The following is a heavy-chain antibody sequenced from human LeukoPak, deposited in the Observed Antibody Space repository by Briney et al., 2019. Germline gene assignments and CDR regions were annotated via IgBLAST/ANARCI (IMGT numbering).Heavy chain of an antibody. J-gene: IGHJ4*02. V-gene: IGHV1-18*01. D-gene: IGHD6-13*01. CDR3: AREGRAGGRSWYDY. CDR1: GYTFTRYG. CDR2: ISTYDGTT. Sequence: ASVKVSCKASGYTFTRYGISWVRQAPGQGLEWMGWISTYDGTTNYAQKLQGRVTMTTDTSTSTAYMELRSLRSDDTAVYYCAREGRAGGRSWYDYWGQGTLVTVPS.